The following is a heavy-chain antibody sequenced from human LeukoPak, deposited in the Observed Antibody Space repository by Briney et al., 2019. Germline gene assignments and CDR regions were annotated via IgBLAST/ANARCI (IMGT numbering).Heavy chain of an antibody. CDR2: IRSKANSYAT. D-gene: IGHD4-23*01. J-gene: IGHJ4*02. CDR3: TSPNLDYGGKGGPYDY. Sequence: GGSLRPSCAASGFTFSGSAMHWVRQASGKGLEWVGRIRSKANSYATAYAASVKGRFTISRDDSKNTAYLQMNSLKTEDTAVYYCTSPNLDYGGKGGPYDYWGQGTLVTVSS. V-gene: IGHV3-73*01. CDR1: GFTFSGSA.